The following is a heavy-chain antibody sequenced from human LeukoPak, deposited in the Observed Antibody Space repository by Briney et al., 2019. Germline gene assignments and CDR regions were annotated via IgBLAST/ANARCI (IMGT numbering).Heavy chain of an antibody. Sequence: PGGSLRLSCAASGVTFSSYAMSWVRQAPGKGLEWVAAISGSGGSTYYADSVKGGFTISRDNPKNTRYLQMNRLRAEDTAVYYCAKPGWFGELSDYFDSSGQGTLVTVSS. V-gene: IGHV3-23*01. CDR1: GVTFSSYA. CDR2: ISGSGGST. J-gene: IGHJ4*02. D-gene: IGHD3-10*01. CDR3: AKPGWFGELSDYFDS.